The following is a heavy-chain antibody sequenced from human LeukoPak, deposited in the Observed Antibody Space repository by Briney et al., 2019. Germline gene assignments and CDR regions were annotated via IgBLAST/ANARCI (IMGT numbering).Heavy chain of an antibody. V-gene: IGHV3-74*01. CDR3: ARGPNSNWSGLDF. Sequence: GGSLRLSCTASGFSFSGHWMHWARQLPGKGLVWVSRISPTGSTTSYADSVKGRFTVSRDNAKNTLYLQVNNLRAEDTAVYYCARGPNSNWSGLDFWGQGTLPTVSS. CDR2: ISPTGSTT. J-gene: IGHJ4*02. D-gene: IGHD6-6*01. CDR1: GFSFSGHW.